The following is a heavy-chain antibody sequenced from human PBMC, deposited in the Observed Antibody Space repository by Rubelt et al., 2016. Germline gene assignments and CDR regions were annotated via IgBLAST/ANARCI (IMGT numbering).Heavy chain of an antibody. V-gene: IGHV3-23*01. D-gene: IGHD1-26*01. Sequence: SVKGRSTISRDNSKNTLYLQMNSLRAEDTAVYYCAKVGKEYYYYYMDVWGKGTTVTVSS. J-gene: IGHJ6*03. CDR3: AKVGKEYYYYYMDV.